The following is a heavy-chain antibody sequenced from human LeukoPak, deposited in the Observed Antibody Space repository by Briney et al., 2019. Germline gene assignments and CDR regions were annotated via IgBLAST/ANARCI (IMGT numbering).Heavy chain of an antibody. V-gene: IGHV4-39*07. CDR3: ARGGVATIIFGY. Sequence: SETLSLTCTVSGGSISSSSYYWGWIRQPPGKGLEWIGSIYYSGSTYYNPSLKSRVTISVDTSKNQFSLKLSSVTAADTAVYYCARGGVATIIFGYWGQGTLVTVSS. CDR2: IYYSGST. J-gene: IGHJ4*02. CDR1: GGSISSSSYY. D-gene: IGHD5-12*01.